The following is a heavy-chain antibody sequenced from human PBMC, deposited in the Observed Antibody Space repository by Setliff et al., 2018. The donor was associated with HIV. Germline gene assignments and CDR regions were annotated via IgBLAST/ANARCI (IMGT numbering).Heavy chain of an antibody. Sequence: PSETLSLTCTVSGGSISSYYWSWIRQPPGKGLEWIGYIYYSGSTNYNPSLKSRVTISVDTSKNQFSLKLSSVTAADTAVYYCARVGWDYYDSSGVGEFDYWGQGTLVTVSS. J-gene: IGHJ4*02. CDR2: IYYSGST. D-gene: IGHD3-22*01. CDR3: ARVGWDYYDSSGVGEFDY. CDR1: GGSISSYY. V-gene: IGHV4-59*08.